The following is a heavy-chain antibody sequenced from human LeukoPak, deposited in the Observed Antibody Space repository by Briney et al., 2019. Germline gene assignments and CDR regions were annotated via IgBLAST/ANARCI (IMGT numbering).Heavy chain of an antibody. CDR3: ARAFPSPLVMVTTLALSNAFDI. D-gene: IGHD4-17*01. Sequence: GGSLRLSCAASGFTFSSYWMSWVRQAPGKGLEWVANIKQDGSEKYYVDSVKGRFTISRDNAKNSLYLQMNSLRAEDTAVYYCARAFPSPLVMVTTLALSNAFDIWSQGTMVTVSS. CDR1: GFTFSSYW. J-gene: IGHJ3*02. V-gene: IGHV3-7*01. CDR2: IKQDGSEK.